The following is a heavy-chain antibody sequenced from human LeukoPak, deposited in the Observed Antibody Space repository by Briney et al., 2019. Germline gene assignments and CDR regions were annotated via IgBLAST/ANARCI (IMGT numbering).Heavy chain of an antibody. D-gene: IGHD3-22*01. CDR3: ARNYYDSSGLDY. CDR2: ISYDGSNK. CDR1: QYIFSNYA. V-gene: IGHV3-30-3*01. Sequence: GGSLRFSCAASQYIFSNYAMHWVRQAPGKGLEWVAVISYDGSNKFHADSVKGRFTIPRDNSKNTLYLQMNSLRLEDTAVYYCARNYYDSSGLDYWGQGTLVTVSS. J-gene: IGHJ4*02.